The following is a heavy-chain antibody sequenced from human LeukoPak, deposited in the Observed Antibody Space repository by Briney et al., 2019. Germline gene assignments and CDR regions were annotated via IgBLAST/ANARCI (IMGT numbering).Heavy chain of an antibody. Sequence: GGSLRLSCAASGFTFSYYWMHWVRQAPGKGLVWVSRINSDGSSASYADSVKGRFTISRDNAKNTLYLQMNSLRAEDTAVYYCARGVRIQLNDYWGQGTLVTVSS. V-gene: IGHV3-74*01. J-gene: IGHJ4*02. D-gene: IGHD5-18*01. CDR2: INSDGSSA. CDR1: GFTFSYYW. CDR3: ARGVRIQLNDY.